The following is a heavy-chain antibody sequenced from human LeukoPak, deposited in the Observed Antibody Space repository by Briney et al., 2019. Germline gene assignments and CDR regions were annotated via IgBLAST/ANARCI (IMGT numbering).Heavy chain of an antibody. Sequence: GGSLRLSCAASGFTFSSYSMNWVRQAPGKGLEWVSHITASGTAMFYADSVKGRFTISRDNAKNSLYLKMNSLRDEDTAVYYCASSGSYRFDYWGQGTLVTVSS. CDR3: ASSGSYRFDY. J-gene: IGHJ4*02. CDR1: GFTFSSYS. D-gene: IGHD1-26*01. V-gene: IGHV3-48*02. CDR2: ITASGTAM.